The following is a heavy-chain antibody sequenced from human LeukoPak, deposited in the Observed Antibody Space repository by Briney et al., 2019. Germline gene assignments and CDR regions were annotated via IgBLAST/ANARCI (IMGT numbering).Heavy chain of an antibody. Sequence: SETLSLTCTVSGGSVNSGTYYWSWIRQPPGKGLEWIGYIYHSGSTNYNPSLKSRVTISVDTSKNQFSLKLSSVTAADTAVYYCARVKYSSGWRYFDYWGQGTLVTVSS. CDR1: GGSVNSGTYY. J-gene: IGHJ4*02. CDR3: ARVKYSSGWRYFDY. V-gene: IGHV4-61*01. CDR2: IYHSGST. D-gene: IGHD6-19*01.